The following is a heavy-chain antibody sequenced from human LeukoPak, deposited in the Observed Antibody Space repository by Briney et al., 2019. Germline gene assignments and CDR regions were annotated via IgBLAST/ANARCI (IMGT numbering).Heavy chain of an antibody. Sequence: GGSLRLSCAASGFTFSSYWMSWVRQAPGKGLEWVANIKQDGSEKYYVDSVKGRFTVSRDNSKNTLFLQMNSLRTEDTAVYYCAKEPGSTGAYDTWGQGTLVTVSS. CDR1: GFTFSSYW. CDR3: AKEPGSTGAYDT. V-gene: IGHV3-7*01. CDR2: IKQDGSEK. J-gene: IGHJ4*02. D-gene: IGHD5-12*01.